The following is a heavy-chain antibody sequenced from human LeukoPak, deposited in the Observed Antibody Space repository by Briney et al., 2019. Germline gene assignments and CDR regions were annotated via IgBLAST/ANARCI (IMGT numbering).Heavy chain of an antibody. D-gene: IGHD1-26*01. V-gene: IGHV3-30*02. J-gene: IGHJ6*03. CDR3: ANSGATMSGTYYYYYMDV. CDR2: IRYDGSNK. Sequence: GGSLRLSCAASGFTFSSYGMHWVRQAPGKGLEWVAFIRYDGSNKYYADSVKGRFTISRDNSKNTLYLQMNSLRAEDTAVYYCANSGATMSGTYYYYYMDVWGKGTTVTVSS. CDR1: GFTFSSYG.